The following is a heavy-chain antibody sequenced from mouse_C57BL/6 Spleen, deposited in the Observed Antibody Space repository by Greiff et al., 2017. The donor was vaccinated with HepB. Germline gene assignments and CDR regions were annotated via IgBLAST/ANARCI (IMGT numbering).Heavy chain of an antibody. Sequence: EVQLQQSGPELVKPGASVKMSCKASGYTFTDYNMHWVKQSHGKSLEWIGYINPNNGGTSYNQKFKGKATLTVNKSSSTAYMELRSLTSEDSAVYYCARNYGYDGGYYFDYWGQGTTLTVSS. CDR3: ARNYGYDGGYYFDY. CDR2: INPNNGGT. CDR1: GYTFTDYN. V-gene: IGHV1-22*01. D-gene: IGHD2-2*01. J-gene: IGHJ2*01.